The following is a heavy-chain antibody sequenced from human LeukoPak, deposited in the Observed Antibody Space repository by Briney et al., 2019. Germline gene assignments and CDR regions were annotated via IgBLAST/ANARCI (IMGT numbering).Heavy chain of an antibody. CDR2: IIPIFGTA. CDR1: GGTFSSYA. D-gene: IGHD2/OR15-2a*01. J-gene: IGHJ6*03. V-gene: IGHV1-69*13. Sequence: SVKVSCKASGGTFSSYAISWVRQAPGQGLEWMGGIIPIFGTANYAQKFQGRVTITADESTSTAYMELSSLRSEDTAVYYCARGFLPPYYYYYMDVWGKGTAVTVSS. CDR3: ARGFLPPYYYYYMDV.